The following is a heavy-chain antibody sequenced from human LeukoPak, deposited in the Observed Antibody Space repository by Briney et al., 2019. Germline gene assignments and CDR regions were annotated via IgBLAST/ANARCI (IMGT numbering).Heavy chain of an antibody. J-gene: IGHJ4*02. CDR3: AREGSGWYPFDY. V-gene: IGHV3-66*02. D-gene: IGHD6-19*01. CDR1: GFTVTSNY. CDR2: IYSDGST. Sequence: GGSLRLSCAASGFTVTSNYMSWVRQAPGKGLEWVSIIYSDGSTYYADSVRGRLTISRDNSKNTLYLQMNSLRLEDTAVYYCAREGSGWYPFDYWGQGTLVTVSS.